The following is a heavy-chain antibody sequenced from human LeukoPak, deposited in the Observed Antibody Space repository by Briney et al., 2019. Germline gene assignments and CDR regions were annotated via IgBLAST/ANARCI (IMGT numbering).Heavy chain of an antibody. CDR3: ATGSQIREADY. CDR1: GFSISDYY. V-gene: IGHV3-11*01. CDR2: ISGGSEDI. Sequence: GGSLRLSCAASGFSISDYYMGWIRQGPGKGLEWLSYISGGSEDISYADSVKGRFTISRDNAKQSLSLQMNSLRAEDTAVYYCATGSQIREADYWGQGTLVTVS. D-gene: IGHD3-10*01. J-gene: IGHJ4*02.